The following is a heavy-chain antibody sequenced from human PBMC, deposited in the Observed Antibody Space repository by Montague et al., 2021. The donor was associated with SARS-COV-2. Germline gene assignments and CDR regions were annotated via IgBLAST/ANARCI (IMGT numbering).Heavy chain of an antibody. CDR3: ARGWNYAFDI. J-gene: IGHJ3*02. CDR2: YDLPTPCH. CDR1: GDSVWGNPAE. D-gene: IGHD1-7*01. Sequence: CAISGDSVWGNPAEWTFTKRAASLRRGSEEHTYDLPTPCHHLCGAVKSRITISPDTSKNQFSLHLNSVTPEDTAVYYCARGWNYAFDIWSQGTMVTVSS. V-gene: IGHV6-1*01.